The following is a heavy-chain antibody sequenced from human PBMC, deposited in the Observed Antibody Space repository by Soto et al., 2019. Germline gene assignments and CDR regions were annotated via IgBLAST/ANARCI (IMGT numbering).Heavy chain of an antibody. CDR2: ISSSSSSYI. CDR1: GFTFSSYS. D-gene: IGHD1-1*01. J-gene: IGHJ5*02. V-gene: IGHV3-21*01. Sequence: GGSLRLSCAASGFTFSSYSMNWVRQAPGKGLEWVSSISSSSSSYIYYADSVKGRFTISRDNAKNSLYLQMNSLRAEDTAVYYCARRTGGSKPKNGAGTHNWFDPWGQGTLVTVSS. CDR3: ARRTGGSKPKNGAGTHNWFDP.